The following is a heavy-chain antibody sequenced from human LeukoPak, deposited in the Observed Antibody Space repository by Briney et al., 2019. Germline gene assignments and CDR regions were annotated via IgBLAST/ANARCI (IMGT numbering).Heavy chain of an antibody. V-gene: IGHV1-18*01. CDR3: ARAPITIFGVVKSH. J-gene: IGHJ4*02. Sequence: ASVKASCKASGYTFTSYGISWVRQAPGQGLEWMGWISAYNGNTNYAQKLQGRVTMTTDTSTSTAYMELRSLRSDDTAVYYCARAPITIFGVVKSHWGQGTLVTVSS. CDR1: GYTFTSYG. CDR2: ISAYNGNT. D-gene: IGHD3-3*01.